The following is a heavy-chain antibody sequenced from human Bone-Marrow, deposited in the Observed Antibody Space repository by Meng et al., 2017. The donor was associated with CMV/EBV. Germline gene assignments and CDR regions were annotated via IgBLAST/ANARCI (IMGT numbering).Heavy chain of an antibody. CDR3: ARGGEIAAAGTRWFDP. V-gene: IGHV1-46*01. CDR1: EYTFIDHH. Sequence: ASVKVSCKASEYTFIDHHMHWVRQAPGQGLEWMGILNPSGGSTSYAQKFQGRVTMTRDTSTSTVYMELSSLRSEDTAVYYCARGGEIAAAGTRWFDPWGQGTLVTVSS. CDR2: LNPSGGST. D-gene: IGHD6-13*01. J-gene: IGHJ5*02.